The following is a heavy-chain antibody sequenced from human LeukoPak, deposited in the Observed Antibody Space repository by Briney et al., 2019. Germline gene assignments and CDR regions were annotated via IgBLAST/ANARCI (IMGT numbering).Heavy chain of an antibody. J-gene: IGHJ5*02. CDR3: ATRYQLLNNWFDP. V-gene: IGHV1-24*01. CDR1: GYTLTELS. Sequence: VASVKVSCKVSGYTLTELSMHWVRQAPGKGLEWMGGFDPEDGETIYAQKFQGRVTMTEDTSTDTAYMELSSLRSEDTAVYYCATRYQLLNNWFDPWGQGTLVTVSS. D-gene: IGHD2-2*01. CDR2: FDPEDGET.